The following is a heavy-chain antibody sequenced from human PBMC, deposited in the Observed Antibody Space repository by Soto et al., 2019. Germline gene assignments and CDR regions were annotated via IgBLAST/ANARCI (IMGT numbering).Heavy chain of an antibody. Sequence: QVQLQESGPGLVKPSQTLSLTCTVSGGSISSGGYYWSWIRQHPGKGLEWIGYIYYSGSTYYNASLKSRVTISVDTSKNQFSLKLSSVTAADTAVYYCARLVTIFGGSYGMDVWGQGTTVTVSS. J-gene: IGHJ6*02. CDR2: IYYSGST. CDR3: ARLVTIFGGSYGMDV. D-gene: IGHD3-3*01. CDR1: GGSISSGGYY. V-gene: IGHV4-31*03.